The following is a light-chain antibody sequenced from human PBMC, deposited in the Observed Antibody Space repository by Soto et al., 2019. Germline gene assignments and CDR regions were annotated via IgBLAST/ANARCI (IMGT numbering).Light chain of an antibody. CDR3: QQYNTWPLT. CDR2: GAS. V-gene: IGKV3-15*01. J-gene: IGKJ4*01. CDR1: QSISKN. Sequence: EIVMTQSPATLSVSPGERVTLSCRASQSISKNLAWYQQKPGQAPRLLIYGASARATGIPATFSGSGSGTEFTLTVSSLQSGDFAVYYCQQYNTWPLTIGGGTKVETK.